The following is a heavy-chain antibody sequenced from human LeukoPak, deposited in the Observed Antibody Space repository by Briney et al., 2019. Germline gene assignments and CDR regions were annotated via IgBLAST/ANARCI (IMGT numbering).Heavy chain of an antibody. V-gene: IGHV1-2*02. D-gene: IGHD3-3*01. CDR2: INPNSGGT. Sequence: ASVKVSCKASGYTFTGYYMHWVRQAPGQGLEWMGWINPNSGGTNYAQKFQGRVTMTRDTSISTAYMELSRLRSDDTAVYYCARTQLTYYDFWSGYPKPNYYYMDVWGKGTTVTVSS. CDR1: GYTFTGYY. CDR3: ARTQLTYYDFWSGYPKPNYYYMDV. J-gene: IGHJ6*03.